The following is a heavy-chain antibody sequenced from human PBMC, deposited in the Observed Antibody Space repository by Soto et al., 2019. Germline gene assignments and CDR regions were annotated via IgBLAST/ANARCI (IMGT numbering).Heavy chain of an antibody. Sequence: QVQLVQSGAEVKKPGASVKVSCTASGYTYFSYGISWVRQAPGQGLEWLGWISAFNAKTNYAPEFQARVTLTTDASTSTAYMELRGLRSDDAAVYFCARDAIAGAGAFDYWGQGALVIVSS. CDR1: GYTYFSYG. D-gene: IGHD6-19*01. V-gene: IGHV1-18*04. CDR3: ARDAIAGAGAFDY. CDR2: ISAFNAKT. J-gene: IGHJ4*02.